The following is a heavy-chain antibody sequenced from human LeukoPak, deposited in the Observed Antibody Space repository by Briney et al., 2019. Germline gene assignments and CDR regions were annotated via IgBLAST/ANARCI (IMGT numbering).Heavy chain of an antibody. CDR1: GFTFSSYG. Sequence: TGRSVRLSCAASGFTFSSYGMHWVRQAPGKGLEWVAVISYDGSNKYYADSVKGRFTISRDNSKNTLYLQMNSVRAEDTAVYYCAKDLDGGMVTSFDYWGQGTLVTVSS. D-gene: IGHD5-18*01. CDR3: AKDLDGGMVTSFDY. CDR2: ISYDGSNK. V-gene: IGHV3-30*18. J-gene: IGHJ4*02.